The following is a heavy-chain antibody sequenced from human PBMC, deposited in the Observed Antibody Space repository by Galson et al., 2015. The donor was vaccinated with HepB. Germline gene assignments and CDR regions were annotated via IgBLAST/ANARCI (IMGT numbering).Heavy chain of an antibody. CDR3: ARETRLIAARPTNYFDY. CDR1: GGSISSGDYY. Sequence: LSLTCTVSGGSISSGDYYWSWIRQPPGKGLEWIGYIYYSGSTYYNPSLKSRVTISVDTSKNLFSLKLSSVTAADTAVYYCARETRLIAARPTNYFDYWGQGTLVTVSS. D-gene: IGHD6-6*01. J-gene: IGHJ4*02. V-gene: IGHV4-30-4*01. CDR2: IYYSGST.